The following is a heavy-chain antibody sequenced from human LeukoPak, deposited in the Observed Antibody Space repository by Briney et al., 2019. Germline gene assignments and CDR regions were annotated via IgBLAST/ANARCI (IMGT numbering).Heavy chain of an antibody. CDR3: AVYSSSSFQPGGY. Sequence: PGGSLRLSCAASGFTFSSYSMNWVRQAPGKGLEWVSYISSSSSTIYYADSVKGRFTISRDNAKNSLYLQMNSLRAEDTAVYYCAVYSSSSFQPGGYWGQGTLVTVSS. J-gene: IGHJ4*02. D-gene: IGHD6-6*01. CDR2: ISSSSSTI. V-gene: IGHV3-48*04. CDR1: GFTFSSYS.